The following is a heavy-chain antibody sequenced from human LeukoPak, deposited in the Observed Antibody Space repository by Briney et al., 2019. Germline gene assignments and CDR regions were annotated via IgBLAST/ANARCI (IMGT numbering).Heavy chain of an antibody. V-gene: IGHV3-9*01. J-gene: IGHJ4*02. D-gene: IGHD2-15*01. CDR3: ATDIGAGMAAPRD. Sequence: GGSLRLSCAASGLTFDDYGMHWVRQAPGKGLEWVSGISWSSGKIGYADSVKGRFTISRDNAKNSLYLQMNSLRAEDTAFYYCATDIGAGMAAPRDWGQGTLVTVSS. CDR2: ISWSSGKI. CDR1: GLTFDDYG.